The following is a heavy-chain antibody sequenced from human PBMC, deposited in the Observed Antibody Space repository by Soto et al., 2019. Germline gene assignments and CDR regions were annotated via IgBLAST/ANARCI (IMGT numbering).Heavy chain of an antibody. V-gene: IGHV4-34*01. J-gene: IGHJ6*03. CDR3: ARGVGGVPTYYYYYMDV. CDR1: GGSFSGYY. CDR2: INHSGST. Sequence: QVQLQQWGAGLLKPSETLSLTCAVYGGSFSGYYWSWIRQPPGKGLEWIGEINHSGSTNYNPSLKSRVTISVDTSKNQFSLKLSSVTAADTAVYYCARGVGGVPTYYYYYMDVWGKGTTVTVSS. D-gene: IGHD3-16*01.